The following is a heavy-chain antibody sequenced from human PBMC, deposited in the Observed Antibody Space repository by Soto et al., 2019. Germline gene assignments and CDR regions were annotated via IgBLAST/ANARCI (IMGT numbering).Heavy chain of an antibody. CDR3: ANLYNFWSGTISTGPYYFDY. CDR1: GFTFNTYA. Sequence: EVQLLESGGGLVQPGGSLRLSCAASGFTFNTYAMSWVRQAPGEGLEWVSAISGGGGGTYYADSVKGRFTISRDNSKNTLYLQMNSLRAEDTAVYYCANLYNFWSGTISTGPYYFDYWGQGTLVTISS. J-gene: IGHJ4*02. D-gene: IGHD3-3*01. CDR2: ISGGGGGT. V-gene: IGHV3-23*01.